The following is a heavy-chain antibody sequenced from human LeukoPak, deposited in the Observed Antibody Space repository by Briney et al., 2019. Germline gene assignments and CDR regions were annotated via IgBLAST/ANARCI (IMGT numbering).Heavy chain of an antibody. CDR1: GFTFSSYS. D-gene: IGHD6-19*01. CDR3: AKDWVYSSQPPDAFDI. J-gene: IGHJ3*02. V-gene: IGHV3-48*01. CDR2: ISSSSSTI. Sequence: PGGSLRLSCAASGFTFSSYSMNWVRQAPGKGLEWVSYISSSSSTIYYADSVKGRFTISRDNSKNTLYLQMNSLRAEDTAVYYCAKDWVYSSQPPDAFDIWGQGTMVTVSS.